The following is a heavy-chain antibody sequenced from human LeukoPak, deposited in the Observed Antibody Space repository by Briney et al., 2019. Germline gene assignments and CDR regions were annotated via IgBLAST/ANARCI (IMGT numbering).Heavy chain of an antibody. V-gene: IGHV3-7*01. J-gene: IGHJ4*02. CDR2: MKYDGSEN. D-gene: IGHD6-13*01. CDR3: ARDIEAAGLFLDY. CDR1: GFTFSSYW. Sequence: GXXLRLSCAGSGFTFSSYWMRWVRQAPGKGREGVANMKYDGSENYYVDSVKGRFTIYRDNAKNSLYLQMNSPRAEDTAVYYCARDIEAAGLFLDYWGQGTLVTVSS.